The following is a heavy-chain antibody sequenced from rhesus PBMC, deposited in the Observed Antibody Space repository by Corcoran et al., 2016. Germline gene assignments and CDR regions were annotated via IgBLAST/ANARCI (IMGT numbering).Heavy chain of an antibody. D-gene: IGHD6-43*01. Sequence: EVQLVESGGGFVQPGGSLRLSCAASAFHFGDFFMHWVRQAPGKGLEWDSSINDTGKTIYYTDSVKGRFTVSRDNAKNSLSLQMNSLRAEDTAVYYCTTQYSSSHDYWGQGVLVTVSS. J-gene: IGHJ4*01. CDR2: INDTGKTI. CDR3: TTQYSSSHDY. CDR1: AFHFGDFF. V-gene: IGHV3-7*01.